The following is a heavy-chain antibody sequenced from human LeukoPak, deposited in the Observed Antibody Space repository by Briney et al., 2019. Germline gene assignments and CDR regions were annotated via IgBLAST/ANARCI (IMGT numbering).Heavy chain of an antibody. J-gene: IGHJ6*03. V-gene: IGHV3-30*18. CDR2: ISYDGSNK. Sequence: GGSLRLSCAASGFTFSSYGMHWVRQAPGKGLEWVAVISYDGSNKYYVDSVKGRFTISRDNSENTLSLQMNGLRPEDTAVYYCAKSWGYTRPYYNYMDVWGKGTTVTVSS. CDR1: GFTFSSYG. D-gene: IGHD3-16*02. CDR3: AKSWGYTRPYYNYMDV.